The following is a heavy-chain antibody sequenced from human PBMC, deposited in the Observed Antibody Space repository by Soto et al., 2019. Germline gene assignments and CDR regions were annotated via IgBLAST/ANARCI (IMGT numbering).Heavy chain of an antibody. V-gene: IGHV3-11*01. CDR1: GFTFSDYY. CDR3: ARGGYSYGYFDY. CDR2: IGSSGSNI. D-gene: IGHD5-18*01. J-gene: IGHJ4*02. Sequence: GGSLRLSCAASGFTFSDYYMSWIRQAPGKGLEWVSYIGSSGSNIYYADSVKGRFTISRDNAKSSLYLQMHSLRADDTAVYYCARGGYSYGYFDYWGQGTLVTVSS.